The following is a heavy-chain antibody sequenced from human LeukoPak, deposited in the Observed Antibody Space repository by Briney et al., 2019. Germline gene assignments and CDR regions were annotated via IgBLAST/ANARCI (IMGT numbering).Heavy chain of an antibody. D-gene: IGHD3-22*01. CDR3: ARDFRHYYDSSGPNWFDP. V-gene: IGHV1-46*01. CDR1: GYTFTSYY. CDR2: INPSGGST. J-gene: IGHJ5*02. Sequence: ASVKVSCKASGYTFTSYYMHWVRQAPGQGLEWMGIINPSGGSTSYAQKFQGRVTMTTDTSTSTAYMELRSLRSDDTAVYYCARDFRHYYDSSGPNWFDPWGQGTLVTVSS.